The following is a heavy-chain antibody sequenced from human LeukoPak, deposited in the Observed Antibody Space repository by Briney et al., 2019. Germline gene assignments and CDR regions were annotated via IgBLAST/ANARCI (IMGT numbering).Heavy chain of an antibody. CDR1: GDSAAFKW. CDR2: IYSGDSDT. Sequence: GESLKISRMFSGDSAAFKWIAWVRQMPGRGLEWMGIIYSGDSDTRYSPSFQGQVSISVDKSIYTAYLQWNSLKASDTAMYYCARQGRGYNWFDPWGQGTLVTVSS. J-gene: IGHJ5*02. CDR3: ARQGRGYNWFDP. V-gene: IGHV5-51*01.